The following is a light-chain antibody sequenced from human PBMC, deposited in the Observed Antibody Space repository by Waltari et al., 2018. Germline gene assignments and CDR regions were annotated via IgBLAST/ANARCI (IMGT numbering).Light chain of an antibody. CDR2: DDN. CDR1: SSDVGNYNL. Sequence: QSALPQPASVSGSPGQSITISCPGTSSDVGNYNLVPWYQQYPGKAPKVMIYDDNRRPSGVSDRFSGSKSGNTASLTISGVQAEDEADYYCCSYAGSYTWVFGGGTKLTVL. V-gene: IGLV2-23*01. J-gene: IGLJ3*02. CDR3: CSYAGSYTWV.